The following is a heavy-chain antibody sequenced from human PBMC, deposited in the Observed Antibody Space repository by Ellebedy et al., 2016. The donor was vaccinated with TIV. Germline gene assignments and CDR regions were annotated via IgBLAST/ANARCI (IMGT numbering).Heavy chain of an antibody. CDR2: ITLKTDGETT. Sequence: GESLKISXASSGFPFTNAWMNWVRQSPGRGLEWVGRITLKTDGETTDYAAPVAGRFNISRDDSINMLYLQMSSLKTEDTGVYYCVIEGFCTSTFCRPNYYYYYGMHVWGQGTAVTVSS. V-gene: IGHV3-15*07. D-gene: IGHD2-2*01. CDR1: GFPFTNAW. J-gene: IGHJ6*02. CDR3: VIEGFCTSTFCRPNYYYYYGMHV.